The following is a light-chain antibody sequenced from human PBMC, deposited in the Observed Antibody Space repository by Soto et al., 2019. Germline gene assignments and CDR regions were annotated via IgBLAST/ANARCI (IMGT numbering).Light chain of an antibody. Sequence: QSVLTQPPSVSGAPGQRVTISCTGSRSNIGAGYAVHWYQQLPGTAPKLLIYDNTNRPSGVPDRFSASESGTSASLAITGLQSEDEADYYCQSYDTSLSASVLGGGTKVTVL. CDR1: RSNIGAGYA. J-gene: IGLJ2*01. CDR2: DNT. CDR3: QSYDTSLSASV. V-gene: IGLV1-40*01.